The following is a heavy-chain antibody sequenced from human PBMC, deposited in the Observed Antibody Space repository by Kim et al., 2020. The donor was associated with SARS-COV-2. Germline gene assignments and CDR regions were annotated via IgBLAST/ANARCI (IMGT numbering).Heavy chain of an antibody. CDR3: ARLKAPYGMDV. V-gene: IGHV4-59*08. CDR2: T. J-gene: IGHJ6*02. Sequence: TNYNPSLKSRVTISVDTSKNQFSLKLSSVTAADTAVYYCARLKAPYGMDVWGQGTTVTVSS.